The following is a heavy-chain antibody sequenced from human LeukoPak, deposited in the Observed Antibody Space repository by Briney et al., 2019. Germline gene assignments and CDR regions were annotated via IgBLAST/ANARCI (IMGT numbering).Heavy chain of an antibody. J-gene: IGHJ5*02. CDR3: AKALRDSDP. D-gene: IGHD3/OR15-3a*01. Sequence: EGSLRRSCAATGVTFSSNAMSWGRQAPGKGLEWISAISGSGGSTYYADSVKGRFTISRDNSKNTLYLQMNSLRAEDTAVYYCAKALRDSDPWGQGTLVTVSS. CDR2: ISGSGGST. CDR1: GVTFSSNA. V-gene: IGHV3-23*01.